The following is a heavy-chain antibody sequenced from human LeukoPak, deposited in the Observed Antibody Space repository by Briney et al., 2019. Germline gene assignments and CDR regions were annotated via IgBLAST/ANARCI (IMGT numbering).Heavy chain of an antibody. CDR2: ISGSGGST. CDR3: AKEGLIAVAGTKGYFDY. V-gene: IGHV3-23*01. Sequence: GGSLRLSCAASGFTFSSYAVSWVRQAPGKGLEWVSGISGSGGSTYYADSVKGRFAISRDNSKNTLYLQMNSLRAEDTAVYYCAKEGLIAVAGTKGYFDYWGQGTLVTVSS. CDR1: GFTFSSYA. D-gene: IGHD6-19*01. J-gene: IGHJ4*02.